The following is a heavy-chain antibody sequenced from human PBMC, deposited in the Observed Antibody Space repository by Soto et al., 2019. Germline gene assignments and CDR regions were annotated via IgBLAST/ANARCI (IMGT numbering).Heavy chain of an antibody. CDR2: IYHSGST. CDR3: ARFGEYCGADCSPENDAFDI. V-gene: IGHV4-30-2*01. D-gene: IGHD2-21*02. J-gene: IGHJ3*02. Sequence: SETLSLTCAVSGGSISSGGYSWSWIRQPPGKGLEWIGYIYHSGSTYYNPSLKSRVTNAVVGIENQFSLKRSSLTSADTALYYCARFGEYCGADCSPENDAFDIGGQGAMVTISS. CDR1: GGSISSGGYS.